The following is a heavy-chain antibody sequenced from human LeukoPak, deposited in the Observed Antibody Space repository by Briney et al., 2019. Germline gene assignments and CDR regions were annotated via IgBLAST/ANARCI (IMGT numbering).Heavy chain of an antibody. V-gene: IGHV2-5*01. CDR1: GFSLSTSRVG. Sequence: SGPTLLKPPQTLTLTCTFSGFSLSTSRVGVGRIRQPPGKALEWLAFIYWNDYEPYSPSLKSRLTITKDTSKNQVVLTMTNMYPVDTATYFCAHTTTVVLGFDYWGQGTLVTVSS. CDR2: IYWNDYE. D-gene: IGHD4-11*01. J-gene: IGHJ4*02. CDR3: AHTTTVVLGFDY.